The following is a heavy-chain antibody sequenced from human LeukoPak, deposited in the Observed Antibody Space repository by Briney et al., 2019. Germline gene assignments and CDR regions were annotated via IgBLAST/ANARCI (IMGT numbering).Heavy chain of an antibody. V-gene: IGHV1-2*02. CDR3: ARALSYCSKGVCYSLGEWAPYGMDV. D-gene: IGHD2-8*01. Sequence: ASVKVSCKASGYTFIGYYMHWVRQAPGQGPEWMGWINPNSGGTNYAQKFQGRVTMTRDTSISTAYMELSRLRSDDTAVYYCARALSYCSKGVCYSLGEWAPYGMDVWGQGTTVTVSS. J-gene: IGHJ6*02. CDR1: GYTFIGYY. CDR2: INPNSGGT.